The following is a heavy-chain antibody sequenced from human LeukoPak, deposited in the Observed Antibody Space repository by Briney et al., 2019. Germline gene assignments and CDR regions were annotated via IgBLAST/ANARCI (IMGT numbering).Heavy chain of an antibody. J-gene: IGHJ5*02. V-gene: IGHV4-38-2*01. Sequence: PSETLSLTCAVSGYSISSGYYWGWIRQPPGKGLEWIGSIYHSGSTYYNPSLKSRGTISVDTSKNQFSLKLSSVTAADTAVYYCARRVMITFGGVRRNWFDPWGQGTLVTVSS. D-gene: IGHD3-16*01. CDR3: ARRVMITFGGVRRNWFDP. CDR2: IYHSGST. CDR1: GYSISSGYY.